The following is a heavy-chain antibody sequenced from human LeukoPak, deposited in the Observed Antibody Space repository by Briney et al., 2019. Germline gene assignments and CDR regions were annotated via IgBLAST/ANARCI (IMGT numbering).Heavy chain of an antibody. CDR2: INPNSSVT. J-gene: IGHJ4*02. D-gene: IGHD6-6*01. CDR3: ARDFVASYSSSSEGAFDY. Sequence: GASVKVSCKASGYTFTSYDINWVRQAPGQGLEWMGWINPNSSVTNYTQKFQGRVTMTRDTSISTAYMELSRLRSDDTAVYYCARDFVASYSSSSEGAFDYWGQGTLVTVSS. V-gene: IGHV1-2*02. CDR1: GYTFTSYD.